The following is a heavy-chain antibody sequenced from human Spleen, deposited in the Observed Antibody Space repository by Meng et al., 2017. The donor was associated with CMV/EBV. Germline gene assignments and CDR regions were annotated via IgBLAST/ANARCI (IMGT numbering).Heavy chain of an antibody. CDR2: IYSGAGST. Sequence: GESLKISCAASGFTFSSYAMSWVRQAPGKGLEWVAIIYSGAGSTHYADTVKCRFTISRDNSKNTLYLQMSSLRAEDTAVFYCAKDRGNWNFFDYWGQGTLVTVSS. J-gene: IGHJ4*02. CDR1: GFTFSSYA. D-gene: IGHD4-23*01. CDR3: AKDRGNWNFFDY. V-gene: IGHV3-23*03.